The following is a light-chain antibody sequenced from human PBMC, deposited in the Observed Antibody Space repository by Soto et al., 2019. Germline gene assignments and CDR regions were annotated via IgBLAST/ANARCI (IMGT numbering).Light chain of an antibody. CDR3: QQSYRTPHT. CDR1: QTISSN. Sequence: EVVMTQSPATLSVSPGERATLSCRANQTISSNLAWYQQKPGQAPRLLIYGASTRATGIPARFSGSGSGTEFTLTISSLQPEDFATYYCQQSYRTPHTFGQGTKLETK. CDR2: GAS. V-gene: IGKV3-15*01. J-gene: IGKJ2*01.